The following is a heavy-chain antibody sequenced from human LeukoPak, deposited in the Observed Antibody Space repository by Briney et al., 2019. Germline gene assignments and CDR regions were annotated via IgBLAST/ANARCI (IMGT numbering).Heavy chain of an antibody. CDR3: ARNSGYDLPFDY. D-gene: IGHD5-12*01. Sequence: GGSLRLSCAASGFTVSSNYMTWVRQAPGKGLEWVSVIYSGGSTYYADSVKGRFTISRDNSKNTLSLQMNSLRAEDTAVHYCARNSGYDLPFDYWGQGTLVTVSS. V-gene: IGHV3-53*01. CDR2: IYSGGST. CDR1: GFTVSSNY. J-gene: IGHJ4*02.